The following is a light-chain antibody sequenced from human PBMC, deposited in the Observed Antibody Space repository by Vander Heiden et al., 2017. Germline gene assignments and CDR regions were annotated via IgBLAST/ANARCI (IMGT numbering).Light chain of an antibody. Sequence: DIQMTQSPSSLSASVGDRVTITCRASQSISSYLNWYQQKPGKAPKLLIYAASSLQSGVPSRFSGSGSGTDFTLTISRLQPEDFATYYCQQRDSTLWTFGQGTKVXIK. CDR3: QQRDSTLWT. V-gene: IGKV1-39*01. CDR2: AAS. CDR1: QSISSY. J-gene: IGKJ1*01.